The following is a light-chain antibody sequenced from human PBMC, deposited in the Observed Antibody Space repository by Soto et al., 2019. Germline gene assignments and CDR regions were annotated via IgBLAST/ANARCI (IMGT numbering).Light chain of an antibody. CDR2: GAS. CDR3: QEYGSSHLT. CDR1: QSVSSSY. J-gene: IGKJ4*01. Sequence: EIVLTQSPGTLSLSPGERATLSCRASQSVSSSYLAWYQQKPGQAPRLLIYGASSRATGIPDRFSGSGSGTDFTLTISRLEPEDFAVYYCQEYGSSHLTCGGGPKVEIK. V-gene: IGKV3-20*01.